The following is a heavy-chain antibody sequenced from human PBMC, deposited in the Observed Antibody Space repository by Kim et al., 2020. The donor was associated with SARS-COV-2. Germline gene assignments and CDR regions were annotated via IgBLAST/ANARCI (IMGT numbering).Heavy chain of an antibody. V-gene: IGHV1-2*04. D-gene: IGHD6-13*01. Sequence: ASVKVSCKASGYTFTGYYMHWVRQAPGQGLEWMGWINPNSGGTNYAQKFQGWVTMTRDTSISTAYMELSRLRSDDTAVYYCARDRVIAAAGTDYYYGMDVWGQGTTVTVSS. J-gene: IGHJ6*02. CDR1: GYTFTGYY. CDR3: ARDRVIAAAGTDYYYGMDV. CDR2: INPNSGGT.